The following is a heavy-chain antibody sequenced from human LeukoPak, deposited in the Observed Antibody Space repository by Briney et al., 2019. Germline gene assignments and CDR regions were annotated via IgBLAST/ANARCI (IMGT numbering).Heavy chain of an antibody. CDR1: GFTFSSYS. CDR3: ARAGGSTVSHSDY. V-gene: IGHV3-21*01. J-gene: IGHJ4*02. CDR2: ISSSTSYI. D-gene: IGHD4-17*01. Sequence: GGSLRLSCAASGFTFSSYSMNWIRQAPGKGLEWVSSISSSTSYIYYADSVKGRYTISKDNAKNSLYLQMNSLRAEDTAVYYCARAGGSTVSHSDYWGQGTLVTVSS.